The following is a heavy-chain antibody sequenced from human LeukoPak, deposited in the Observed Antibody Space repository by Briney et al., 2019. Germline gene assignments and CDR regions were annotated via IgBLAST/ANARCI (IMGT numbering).Heavy chain of an antibody. CDR2: IRYDGSNK. J-gene: IGHJ6*02. Sequence: GGSLTLSCAASGFTFSSYGMHWVRQAPGKGLEWVAFIRYDGSNKYYADSVKGRFTISRDNSKNTLYLQMNSLRAEDTAVYYCAKEGRGSSWYYYYGMDVWGQGTTVTVSS. CDR3: AKEGRGSSWYYYYGMDV. CDR1: GFTFSSYG. D-gene: IGHD6-13*01. V-gene: IGHV3-30*02.